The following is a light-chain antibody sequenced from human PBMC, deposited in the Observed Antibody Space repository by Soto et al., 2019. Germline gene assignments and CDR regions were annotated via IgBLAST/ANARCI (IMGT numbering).Light chain of an antibody. CDR2: DVS. Sequence: QSVLTQPASVSGSPGQSITISCTGTSSDVGRYNYVSWYQQHPGKAPKLMIFDVSNRPSGVSNRFSGSKSGNTASLTISGLQAEDEADYYCSSYTGSSAPLVFGGGTKLTVL. V-gene: IGLV2-14*01. CDR3: SSYTGSSAPLV. CDR1: SSDVGRYNY. J-gene: IGLJ2*01.